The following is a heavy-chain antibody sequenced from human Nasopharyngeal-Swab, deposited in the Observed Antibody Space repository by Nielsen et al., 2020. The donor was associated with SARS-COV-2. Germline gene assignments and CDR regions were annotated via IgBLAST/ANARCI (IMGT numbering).Heavy chain of an antibody. Sequence: WVRQAPGQGRDWRGWINPNRGNTGYAQKLQGRVTMTRNTSISTAYMELSSLRSEDTAVYYWARGSLTIFGVVIQGWFDPWGQGTLVTVSS. D-gene: IGHD3-3*01. J-gene: IGHJ5*02. CDR3: ARGSLTIFGVVIQGWFDP. CDR2: INPNRGNT. V-gene: IGHV1-8*01.